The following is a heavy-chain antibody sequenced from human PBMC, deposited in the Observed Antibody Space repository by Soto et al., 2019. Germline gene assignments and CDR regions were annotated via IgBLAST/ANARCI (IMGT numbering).Heavy chain of an antibody. D-gene: IGHD4-17*01. Sequence: SETLSLTCTVSGGSVSSYYWSWIRQPPGKGLEWIGYIYNSESTNYNPSVKSRVAISVDTSKNQFSLKLSSVTAADTAVYYCSCGDSPGPLDYWGQGTLVTVSS. J-gene: IGHJ4*02. V-gene: IGHV4-59*02. CDR2: IYNSEST. CDR1: GGSVSSYY. CDR3: SCGDSPGPLDY.